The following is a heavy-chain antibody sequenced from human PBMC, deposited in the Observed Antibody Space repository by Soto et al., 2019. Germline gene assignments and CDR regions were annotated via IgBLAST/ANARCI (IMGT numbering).Heavy chain of an antibody. V-gene: IGHV1-69*12. CDR1: GGTFSSYA. J-gene: IGHJ6*02. Sequence: QVQLVQSGAEVKKPGSSVKVSCKASGGTFSSYAISWVRQAPGQGLEWMGGIIPIFGTADYAQKFQGRVTITADESTSTAYMELSSLRSEGTAVYYCAGHSSGVPGYFYGMDVWGQGTTVTVSS. D-gene: IGHD6-19*01. CDR2: IIPIFGTA. CDR3: AGHSSGVPGYFYGMDV.